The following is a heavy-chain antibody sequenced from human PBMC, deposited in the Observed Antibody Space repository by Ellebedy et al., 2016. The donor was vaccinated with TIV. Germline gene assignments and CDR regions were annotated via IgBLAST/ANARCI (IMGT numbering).Heavy chain of an antibody. CDR1: GYNFSRYW. D-gene: IGHD3-10*01. V-gene: IGHV5-10-1*01. Sequence: GESLKISCRGSGYNFSRYWITWVRQMPGKGLEWMGRIDPRDSYTNYSPSFQGHVTISADKSINPAYLQWSSLKASDTAMYYCAGAYGSALAFDYWGQGTLVTVSS. J-gene: IGHJ4*02. CDR3: AGAYGSALAFDY. CDR2: IDPRDSYT.